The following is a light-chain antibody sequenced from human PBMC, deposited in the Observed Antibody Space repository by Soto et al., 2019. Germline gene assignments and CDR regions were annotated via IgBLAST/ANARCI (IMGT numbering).Light chain of an antibody. Sequence: EIVLTQSPGTLSLSPGERATLSCRASQSVSSNYLAWYQEKLGQAPRLLIYGASSRATGIPDRFSGSGSGTDFTLTISRLEPEDFAVYYCQQYGNLPLTFGGGTKVEIK. V-gene: IGKV3-20*01. CDR1: QSVSSNY. J-gene: IGKJ4*01. CDR3: QQYGNLPLT. CDR2: GAS.